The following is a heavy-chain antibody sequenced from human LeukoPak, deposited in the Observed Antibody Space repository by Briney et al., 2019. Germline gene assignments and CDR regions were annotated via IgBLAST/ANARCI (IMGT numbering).Heavy chain of an antibody. V-gene: IGHV3-15*01. CDR2: IKSKRDGGTT. J-gene: IGHJ4*02. CDR3: TTISASVLGESFDY. CDR1: GFTLSNDW. Sequence: GGSLRLSCAASGFTLSNDWMSWVRQAPGKGLEWVGRIKSKRDGGTTDYGAPVKGRFTISRDDSRNTLFLQMNGLKTEDTAVYYSTTISASVLGESFDYWGQGTLVTVSS. D-gene: IGHD4/OR15-4a*01.